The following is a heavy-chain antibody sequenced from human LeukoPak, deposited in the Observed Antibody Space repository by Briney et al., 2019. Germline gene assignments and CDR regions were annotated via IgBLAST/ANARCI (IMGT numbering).Heavy chain of an antibody. D-gene: IGHD3-10*01. J-gene: IGHJ5*02. Sequence: ASVKVSCEASGYTFSDYYMHWMRQAPGQGLEWMGWINPNSGDTTYAQKFQGRVTVTRDTSISTAYMELSRLRSDDTAMYYCARDRGSGNYNNWFDPWGQGTLVTVSS. V-gene: IGHV1-2*02. CDR2: INPNSGDT. CDR3: ARDRGSGNYNNWFDP. CDR1: GYTFSDYY.